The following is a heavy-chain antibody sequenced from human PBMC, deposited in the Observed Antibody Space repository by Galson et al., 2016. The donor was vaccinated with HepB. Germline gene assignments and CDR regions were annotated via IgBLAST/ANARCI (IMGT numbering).Heavy chain of an antibody. J-gene: IGHJ6*02. CDR2: IKRDGSST. CDR1: GFTLSNYW. Sequence: SLRLSCAASGFTLSNYWMDWVRQAPGKGLVWVSRIKRDGSSTSYADSVEGRFTISRDNAKNMLYLQMNSLRAEDTAVYYCAAYLGVWGQGTTVTVSS. D-gene: IGHD2-21*01. V-gene: IGHV3-74*01. CDR3: AAYLGV.